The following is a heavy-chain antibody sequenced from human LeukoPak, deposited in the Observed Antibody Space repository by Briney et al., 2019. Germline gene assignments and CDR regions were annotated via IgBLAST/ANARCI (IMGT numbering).Heavy chain of an antibody. CDR1: GFTVSSNY. J-gene: IGHJ4*02. CDR2: IYSGGST. V-gene: IGHV3-66*01. CDR3: ARDSVAATIPLDY. D-gene: IGHD2-15*01. Sequence: GGSLRLSCAASGFTVSSNYMSWVRQAPGKGLEWVSVIYSGGSTYYADSVKGRFTISRDNSKNTLYLQMNSLRAEDTAVYYCARDSVAATIPLDYWGQGTLVTVSS.